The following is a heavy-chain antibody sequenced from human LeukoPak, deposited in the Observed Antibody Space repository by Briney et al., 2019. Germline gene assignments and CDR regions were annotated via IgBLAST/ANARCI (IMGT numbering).Heavy chain of an antibody. Sequence: PSETLSLTCTVSGGSISSYYWSWIRQPPGKGLEWIGYIYYSGSTNYNPSLKSRVTISVDTSKNQFSLKLSSVTAADTAVYYCAAGGSGSCPDAFDIWGQGTMVTVSS. D-gene: IGHD1-26*01. CDR3: AAGGSGSCPDAFDI. CDR2: IYYSGST. CDR1: GGSISSYY. V-gene: IGHV4-59*01. J-gene: IGHJ3*02.